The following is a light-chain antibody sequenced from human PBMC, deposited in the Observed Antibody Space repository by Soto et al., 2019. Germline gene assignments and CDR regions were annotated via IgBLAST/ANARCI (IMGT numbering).Light chain of an antibody. V-gene: IGLV2-14*01. CDR2: DVS. Sequence: LTQPPSVSGSPGQSITISCTGTSSDVGGYNYVSWYQQHPGKAPKLMIYDVSNRPSGVSNRFSGSKSGNTASLTISGLQAEDEADYYCSSYTSSSTLDFGTGTKVTVL. CDR1: SSDVGGYNY. J-gene: IGLJ1*01. CDR3: SSYTSSSTLD.